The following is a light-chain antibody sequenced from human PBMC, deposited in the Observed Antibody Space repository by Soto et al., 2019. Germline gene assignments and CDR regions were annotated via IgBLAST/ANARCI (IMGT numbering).Light chain of an antibody. J-gene: IGKJ2*01. CDR3: EHYGSSART. CDR1: QSLSSY. V-gene: IGKV3-20*01. Sequence: EIVLTQSPGTLSLSPGERATLSCRASQSLSSYLAWYQQKPGQAPRLLIYAASSRATGITDRFSGSGSGTEFTLTISRLEPEDFEVYYCEHYGSSARTFGQGTKLEIK. CDR2: AAS.